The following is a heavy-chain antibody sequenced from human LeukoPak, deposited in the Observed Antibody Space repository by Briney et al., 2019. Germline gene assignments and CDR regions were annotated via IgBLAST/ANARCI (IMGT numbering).Heavy chain of an antibody. D-gene: IGHD1-26*01. J-gene: IGHJ6*02. CDR3: AGEGSGSYLYYYYGMDV. V-gene: IGHV1-46*01. CDR2: INPSGGST. CDR1: GYTFTSYY. Sequence: ASVKVSCKASGYTFTSYYMHWVRPAPGQGLEWMGIINPSGGSTSYAQKFQGRVTMTRDTSTSTVYMELSSLRSEDTAVYYCAGEGSGSYLYYYYGMDVWGQGTTVTVSS.